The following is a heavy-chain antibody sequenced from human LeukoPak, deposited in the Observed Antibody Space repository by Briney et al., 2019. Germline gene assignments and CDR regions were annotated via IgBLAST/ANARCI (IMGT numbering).Heavy chain of an antibody. J-gene: IGHJ4*02. Sequence: SQTLSLTCTVSGDSMTSGSYYWSWIRQPAGKGLEWIGRVYTRGCATYNPSLKSRVTLSVDTSNNQVSLRLTSVTAADTAVYYCARDNSGSFPPIFDHWGQGFQVTVSS. CDR1: GDSMTSGSYY. V-gene: IGHV4-61*02. CDR2: VYTRGCA. D-gene: IGHD1-26*01. CDR3: ARDNSGSFPPIFDH.